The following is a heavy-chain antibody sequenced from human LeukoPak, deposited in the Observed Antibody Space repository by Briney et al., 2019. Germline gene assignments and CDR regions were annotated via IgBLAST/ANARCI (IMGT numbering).Heavy chain of an antibody. D-gene: IGHD3-9*01. J-gene: IGHJ4*02. CDR1: GYTFTSYY. CDR3: ARGYLYYDILTGYFSGPYYFDY. CDR2: INPSGGST. Sequence: GASVKVSCKASGYTFTSYYMHWVRQAPGQGLEWMGIINPSGGSTSYAQKFQGRVTMTRDMSTSTVYMELSSLRSEDMAVYYCARGYLYYDILTGYFSGPYYFDYWGQGTLVTVSS. V-gene: IGHV1-46*01.